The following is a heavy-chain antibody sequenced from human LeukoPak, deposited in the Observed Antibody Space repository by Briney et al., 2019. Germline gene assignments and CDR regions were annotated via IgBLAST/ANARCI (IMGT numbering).Heavy chain of an antibody. CDR3: ARVGSTSWGGYYYYMDV. J-gene: IGHJ6*03. CDR1: GGSISSYY. D-gene: IGHD2-2*01. V-gene: IGHV4-4*07. CDR2: IYTSGST. Sequence: SETLSLTCTVSGGSISSYYWSWIRQPAGKGLEWIGRIYTSGSTNYNPSLKSRVTMSVDTSKNQFSLKLSSVTAADTAVYYCARVGSTSWGGYYYYMDVWGKGTTVTVSS.